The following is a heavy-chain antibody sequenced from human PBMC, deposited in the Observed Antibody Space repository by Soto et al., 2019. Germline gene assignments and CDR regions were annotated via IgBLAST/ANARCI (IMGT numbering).Heavy chain of an antibody. CDR2: IIPMLAAP. V-gene: IGHV1-69*01. Sequence: QGQLVQSGAEVKKPGSSVKVSCKASGGSFRTYAINWVRQAPGQGLEWMGGIIPMLAAPTYAQKCQGRLTITADDSTTTVDMELSSLTSEDTAVYYCARVGPPSPSVIWFFDLWGRGTLVTVSS. CDR3: ARVGPPSPSVIWFFDL. J-gene: IGHJ2*01. CDR1: GGSFRTYA. D-gene: IGHD2-21*01.